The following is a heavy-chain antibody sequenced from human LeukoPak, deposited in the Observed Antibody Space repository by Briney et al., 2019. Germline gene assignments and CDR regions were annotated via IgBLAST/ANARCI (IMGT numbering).Heavy chain of an antibody. CDR2: IGSTSTFI. D-gene: IGHD2-21*01. CDR3: ARERSVVADY. Sequence: GGSLRLSCVASGFTFSDYGMNWVRQAPGKGLEWVSAIGSTSTFISYADSVRGRFTISRDNAENSLYLQMNSLRAEDTAIYFCARERSVVADYWGQGTLVTVS. V-gene: IGHV3-21*01. CDR1: GFTFSDYG. J-gene: IGHJ4*02.